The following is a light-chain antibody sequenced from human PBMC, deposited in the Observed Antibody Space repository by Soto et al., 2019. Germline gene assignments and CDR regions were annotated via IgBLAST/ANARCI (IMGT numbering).Light chain of an antibody. V-gene: IGKV3-11*01. CDR2: DAS. J-gene: IGKJ2*01. CDR3: QQRSNWLPYT. Sequence: EIVLTQSPATLSLSPGERATLSCRASQSVSSYLAWYQQKPGQAPRLLIYDASNRATGIPARFSGSGSGTVFTLTISSLEPEDFAVYYCQQRSNWLPYTFGQGTKLEIK. CDR1: QSVSSY.